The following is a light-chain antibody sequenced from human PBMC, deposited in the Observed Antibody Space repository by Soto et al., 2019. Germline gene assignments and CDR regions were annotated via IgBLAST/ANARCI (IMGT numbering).Light chain of an antibody. CDR2: DAS. Sequence: DIQMTQSHSTLSASVGDRVTITCRASQSISSWLAWYQQKPGKAPKLLIYDASSLESGVPSRFSGSGSGTEFTLNVSSLQPDDFATYSSQQYNSYWTFGQGTKVDIK. J-gene: IGKJ1*01. CDR1: QSISSW. CDR3: QQYNSYWT. V-gene: IGKV1-5*01.